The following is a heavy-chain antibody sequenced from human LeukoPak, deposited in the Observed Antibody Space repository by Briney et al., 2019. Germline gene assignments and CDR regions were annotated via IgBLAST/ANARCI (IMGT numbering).Heavy chain of an antibody. Sequence: VASVKVSCKASGYIFTGYYMHWVRQAPGQGLEWMGWINPNSGGTNYAQKFQGRVTMTRDTSISTAYMELSRLRSDDTAVYYCARVPHRGDYGDYVYAFDIWGQGTMVTVSS. D-gene: IGHD4-17*01. J-gene: IGHJ3*02. V-gene: IGHV1-2*02. CDR2: INPNSGGT. CDR3: ARVPHRGDYGDYVYAFDI. CDR1: GYIFTGYY.